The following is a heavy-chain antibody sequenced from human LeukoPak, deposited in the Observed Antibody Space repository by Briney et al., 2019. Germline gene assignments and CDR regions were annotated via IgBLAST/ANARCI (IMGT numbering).Heavy chain of an antibody. CDR3: AMTTLTTEWDY. Sequence: GGSLRLSCAASGFTARTTYTSWAPQAPGKGLEWGSVIYSGGSTYYADSAKSRFTISRDNSKNTLYLQMTSLRAEDTAVYYCAMTTLTTEWDYWGQGTLVTVSS. J-gene: IGHJ4*02. D-gene: IGHD4-17*01. V-gene: IGHV3-53*01. CDR1: GFTARTTY. CDR2: IYSGGST.